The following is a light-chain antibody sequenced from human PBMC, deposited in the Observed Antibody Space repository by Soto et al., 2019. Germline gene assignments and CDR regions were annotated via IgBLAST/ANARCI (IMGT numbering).Light chain of an antibody. Sequence: SYELTQPPSVSVAPGQTARITCGGNNIGSKSVHWYQQKPGQAPVLVVYDDSDRPSGLPERFSGSNSGNTATLTISRVEGGDEADYYCQVWDSSSDLFYVFGTGTKVTVL. CDR2: DDS. J-gene: IGLJ1*01. V-gene: IGLV3-21*02. CDR3: QVWDSSSDLFYV. CDR1: NIGSKS.